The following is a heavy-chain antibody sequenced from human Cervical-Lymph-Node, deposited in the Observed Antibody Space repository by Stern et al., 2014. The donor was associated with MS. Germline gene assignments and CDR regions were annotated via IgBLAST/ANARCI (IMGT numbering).Heavy chain of an antibody. CDR3: ARDLFGYNAYYFDY. CDR2: ISSSSSYI. J-gene: IGHJ4*02. V-gene: IGHV3-21*01. D-gene: IGHD5-24*01. CDR1: GFTFSSYS. Sequence: EVQLVESGGGLVKPGGSLRLSCAASGFTFSSYSMNWVRPAPGKGLEWVSSISSSSSYIYYADSVKGRFTISRDNAKNSLYLQMNSLRAEDTAVYYCARDLFGYNAYYFDYWGQGTLVTVSS.